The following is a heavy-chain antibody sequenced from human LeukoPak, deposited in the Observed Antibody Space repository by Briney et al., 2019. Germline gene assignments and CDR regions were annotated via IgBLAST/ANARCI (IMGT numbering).Heavy chain of an antibody. Sequence: PSQTLSLTCTVSGGFISSGGYYWSWIRQPPGKGLEWIGYVYHSGSTYYNPSLKSRVTISVDRSKNQFSLKLSSVTAADTAVYYCARGGYSGYDDWGQGTLVTVSS. D-gene: IGHD5-12*01. CDR2: VYHSGST. J-gene: IGHJ4*02. V-gene: IGHV4-30-2*01. CDR3: ARGGYSGYDD. CDR1: GGFISSGGYY.